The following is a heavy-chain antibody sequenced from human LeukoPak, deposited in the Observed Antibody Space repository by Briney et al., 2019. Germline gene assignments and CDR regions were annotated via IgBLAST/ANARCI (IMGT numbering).Heavy chain of an antibody. J-gene: IGHJ6*03. CDR2: ISSSSSYI. CDR3: ARVGYSGYDFLPGFYYYYMDV. Sequence: GGSLRLSCAASGFTFSSCSMNWVRQAPGKGLEWVSSISSSSSYIYYADSVKGRFTISRDNARNSLYLQMTSLRAEDTAVYYCARVGYSGYDFLPGFYYYYMDVWGKGTTVTISS. V-gene: IGHV3-21*01. CDR1: GFTFSSCS. D-gene: IGHD5-12*01.